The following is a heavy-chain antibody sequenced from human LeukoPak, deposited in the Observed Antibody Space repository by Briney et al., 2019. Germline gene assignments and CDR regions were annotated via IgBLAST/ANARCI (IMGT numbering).Heavy chain of an antibody. D-gene: IGHD3-3*01. V-gene: IGHV4-59*01. CDR2: IYYSGST. CDR3: ARGDDFWSGYPL. J-gene: IGHJ4*02. CDR1: GGSISSYY. Sequence: SETLSLTCTVSGGSISSYYWSWIRQPPGKGLEWIGYIYYSGSTNCNPSLKSRVTISVDTSKNQFSLKLSSVTAADTAVYYCARGDDFWSGYPLWGQGTLVTVSS.